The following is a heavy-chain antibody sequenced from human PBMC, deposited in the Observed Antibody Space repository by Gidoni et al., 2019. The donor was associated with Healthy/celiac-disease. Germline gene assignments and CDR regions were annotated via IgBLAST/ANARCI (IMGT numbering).Heavy chain of an antibody. CDR3: ARGLFHENYFWSGYYLYYYYGMDV. CDR2: MNPNSGNT. J-gene: IGHJ6*02. V-gene: IGHV1-8*01. D-gene: IGHD3-3*01. Sequence: QVQLVQSGAEVKKPGASVKVSCTASGYTFTSYDLNWVRQATGQGLEWMGWMNPNSGNTGYAQKFQGRVTMTRNTSISTAYMELSSLRSEDTAVYYCARGLFHENYFWSGYYLYYYYGMDVWGQGTTVTISS. CDR1: GYTFTSYD.